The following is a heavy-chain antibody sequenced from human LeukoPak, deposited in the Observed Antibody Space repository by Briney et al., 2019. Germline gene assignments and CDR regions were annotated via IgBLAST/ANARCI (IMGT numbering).Heavy chain of an antibody. CDR3: ASGGYSSSWSPFDY. CDR1: GGSISGGGLS. Sequence: SQTLSLTCAVSGGSISGGGLSWSWIRQPPGTGLEWLGYIYHSGSTYYNPSLKSRVTISVDRSKNQFSLKLTSVTAADTAVYYCASGGYSSSWSPFDYWGQGTLVTVSS. CDR2: IYHSGST. D-gene: IGHD6-13*01. V-gene: IGHV4-30-2*01. J-gene: IGHJ4*02.